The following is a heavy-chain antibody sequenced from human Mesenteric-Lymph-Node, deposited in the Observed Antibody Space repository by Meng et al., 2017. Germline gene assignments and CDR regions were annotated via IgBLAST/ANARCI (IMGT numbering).Heavy chain of an antibody. J-gene: IGHJ4*02. V-gene: IGHV4-34*12. D-gene: IGHD6-19*01. CDR1: GGSLSGAY. CDR2: IIHGGSP. Sequence: QVQLQHWGAGLLKPWEYLCLTCAAKGGSLSGAYWNWIRQAPGKGLEWIGEIIHGGSPSYNPSLKSRVTISIDTSKNQFSLKLSSVTAADTAVYYCARVGQWLPIDYWGQGTLVTVSS. CDR3: ARVGQWLPIDY.